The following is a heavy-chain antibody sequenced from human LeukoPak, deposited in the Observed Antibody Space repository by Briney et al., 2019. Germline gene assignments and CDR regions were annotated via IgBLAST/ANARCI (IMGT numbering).Heavy chain of an antibody. CDR2: INPNSGGT. CDR3: ARTTSGYSPLGY. Sequence: ASVKVSCKASGYTFTGYYMHWVRQAPGQGLEWMGWINPNSGGTNYAQKFQGRVTMTRDTSISTAYMELSRLRSDDTAVYYCARTTSGYSPLGYWGQGTLVTVSS. J-gene: IGHJ4*02. D-gene: IGHD3-22*01. V-gene: IGHV1-2*02. CDR1: GYTFTGYY.